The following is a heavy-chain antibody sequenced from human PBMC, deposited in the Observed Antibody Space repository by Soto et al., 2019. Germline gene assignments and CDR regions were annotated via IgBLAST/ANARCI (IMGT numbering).Heavy chain of an antibody. CDR2: IWYDGSNK. V-gene: IGHV3-33*01. CDR1: GFTFSSYG. CDR3: ARRWGSDAFHI. Sequence: GGSLRLSCAASGFTFSSYGMHWVRQAPGKGLEWVAVIWYDGSNKYYADSVKGRFTISRDNSKNTLYLQMNSLRAEDTAVYYCARRWGSDAFHIWGQGTMVTVSS. J-gene: IGHJ3*02. D-gene: IGHD3-16*01.